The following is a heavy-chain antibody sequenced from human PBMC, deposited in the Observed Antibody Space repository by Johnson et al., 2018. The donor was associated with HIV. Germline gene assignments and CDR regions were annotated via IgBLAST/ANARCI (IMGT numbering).Heavy chain of an antibody. V-gene: IGHV3-66*01. J-gene: IGHJ3*02. D-gene: IGHD5-24*01. Sequence: EVQVVESGGGLVKPGGSLRLSCAASGFTFSDYYMSWVRQAPGKGLEWVSVLFSGGTTYYADSVKGRFTISRDNSKNTLYLQMNSLRAEDTAVYYCARACRDGYTCDAFDIWGQGTLVTVSS. CDR2: LFSGGTT. CDR1: GFTFSDYY. CDR3: ARACRDGYTCDAFDI.